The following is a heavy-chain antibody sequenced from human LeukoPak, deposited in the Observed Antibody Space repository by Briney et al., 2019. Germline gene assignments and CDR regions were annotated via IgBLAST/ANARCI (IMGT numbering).Heavy chain of an antibody. Sequence: GGSLRLSCAASGFTFSSYEMNWVRQAPGKGLKWVSYISSSGSTIYYADSVKGRFTISRDNAKNSLYLQMNSLRAEDTAVYYCARDSQQWLVPFDYWGQGTLVTVSS. J-gene: IGHJ4*02. V-gene: IGHV3-48*03. CDR3: ARDSQQWLVPFDY. CDR1: GFTFSSYE. D-gene: IGHD6-19*01. CDR2: ISSSGSTI.